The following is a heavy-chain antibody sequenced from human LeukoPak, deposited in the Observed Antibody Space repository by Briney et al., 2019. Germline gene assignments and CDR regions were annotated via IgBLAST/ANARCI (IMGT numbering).Heavy chain of an antibody. Sequence: GGSLRLSCAASGFIFSSFSMNWVRQAPGKGLEWVSYIRSDGARTDYTGAVKGRFTISRDNAKNSLYLQMNSLRAEDTAVYYCARDVAGSWAFESWGQGTLVTVSS. CDR3: ARDVAGSWAFES. V-gene: IGHV3-48*04. CDR1: GFIFSSFS. CDR2: IRSDGART. D-gene: IGHD6-13*01. J-gene: IGHJ4*02.